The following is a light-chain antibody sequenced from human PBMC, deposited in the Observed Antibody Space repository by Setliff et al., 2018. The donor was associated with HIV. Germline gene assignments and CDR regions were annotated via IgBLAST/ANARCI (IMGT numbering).Light chain of an antibody. CDR1: NSNIGTGFA. CDR3: AAWDDSLSGPVV. Sequence: QSVLTQPPSVSGAPGQRVTISCTGSNSNIGTGFAVHWYQQLPGTAPQLLIYANSNRPSGVPDRFSGSKSGTSASLAITGLRSEDEADYHCAAWDDSLSGPVVFGGGTKVTV. CDR2: ANS. J-gene: IGLJ2*01. V-gene: IGLV1-40*01.